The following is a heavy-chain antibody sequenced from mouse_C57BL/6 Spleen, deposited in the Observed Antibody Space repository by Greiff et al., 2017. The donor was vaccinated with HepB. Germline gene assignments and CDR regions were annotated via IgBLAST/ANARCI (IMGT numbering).Heavy chain of an antibody. J-gene: IGHJ2*01. Sequence: QVQLKQPGTELVKPGASVKLSCKASGYTFTSYWMHWVKQRPGQGLEWIGNINPSNGGTNYNEKFKSKATLTVDKSSSTAYMQLSSLTSEDSAVYYCARWDYGNYLYYFDYWGQGTTLTVSS. CDR1: GYTFTSYW. D-gene: IGHD2-1*01. CDR2: INPSNGGT. CDR3: ARWDYGNYLYYFDY. V-gene: IGHV1-53*01.